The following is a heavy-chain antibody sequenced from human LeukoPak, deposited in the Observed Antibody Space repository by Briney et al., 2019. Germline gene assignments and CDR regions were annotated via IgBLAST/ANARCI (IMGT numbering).Heavy chain of an antibody. Sequence: GGSLRLSCAASGFTFSSYGMHWVRQAPGKGLEWVAVIWYDGSNKYYADSVKGRFTISRDNSKNTLYPQMNSLRAEDTAVYFSARAGSDYFDYWGQGTLVTVSS. CDR3: ARAGSDYFDY. D-gene: IGHD6-19*01. CDR1: GFTFSSYG. J-gene: IGHJ4*02. CDR2: IWYDGSNK. V-gene: IGHV3-33*01.